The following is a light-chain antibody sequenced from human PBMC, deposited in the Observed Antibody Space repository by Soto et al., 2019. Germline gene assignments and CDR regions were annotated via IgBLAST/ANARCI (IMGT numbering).Light chain of an antibody. V-gene: IGKV1-5*01. J-gene: IGKJ1*01. Sequence: DIQMTQSPSTLSASVGDRVTITCRASQSISTWLAWYQQRTGKAPKLLIYDASSLESGVASRFSGSGSGTEFSLTISSLQPDDFATYYCQQYNSYSRTFGQGTKVDIK. CDR3: QQYNSYSRT. CDR1: QSISTW. CDR2: DAS.